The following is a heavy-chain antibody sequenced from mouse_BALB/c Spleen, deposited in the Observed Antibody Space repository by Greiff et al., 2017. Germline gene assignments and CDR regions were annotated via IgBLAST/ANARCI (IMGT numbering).Heavy chain of an antibody. CDR1: GFSLTGYG. V-gene: IGHV2-6-7*01. Sequence: QVQLQQSGPGLVAPSQSLSITCTVSGFSLTGYGVNWVRQPPGKGLEWLGMIWGDGSTDYNSALKSRLSISKDNSKSQVFLKMNSLQTDDTARYYCAREGIYYGNYNYAMDYWGQGTSVTVSS. D-gene: IGHD2-1*01. J-gene: IGHJ4*01. CDR3: AREGIYYGNYNYAMDY. CDR2: IWGDGST.